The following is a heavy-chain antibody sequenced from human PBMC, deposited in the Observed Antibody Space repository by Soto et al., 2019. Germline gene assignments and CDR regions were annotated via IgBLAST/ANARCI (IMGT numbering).Heavy chain of an antibody. J-gene: IGHJ6*02. D-gene: IGHD2-2*01. CDR3: ARDPGEDIVVVPAAIDGMDV. Sequence: QVQLVQSGAEVKRPGASVKVSFKASGYPFTSYGISWVRHAPGQGLEWTGWISAYNGNTNYAQKLQGRVTLTTDTSTSTAYMELRSLRSDDAAVYYCARDPGEDIVVVPAAIDGMDVWGQGTTVTVSS. CDR1: GYPFTSYG. V-gene: IGHV1-18*04. CDR2: ISAYNGNT.